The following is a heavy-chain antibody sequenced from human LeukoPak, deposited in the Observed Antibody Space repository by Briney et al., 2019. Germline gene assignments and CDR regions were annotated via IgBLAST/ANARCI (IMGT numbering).Heavy chain of an antibody. CDR3: AKPFLTVAAAGGLYYYYGMDV. CDR1: GFTVSNSY. J-gene: IGHJ6*02. Sequence: PGGSLRPSCAASGFTVSNSYMNWVRQAPGKGLEWVSVIYSGGNTYYADSVRGRFIISRDNSKNTLYLQMNSLRAEDTAVYYCAKPFLTVAAAGGLYYYYGMDVWGQGTTVTVSS. D-gene: IGHD6-13*01. CDR2: IYSGGNT. V-gene: IGHV3-66*04.